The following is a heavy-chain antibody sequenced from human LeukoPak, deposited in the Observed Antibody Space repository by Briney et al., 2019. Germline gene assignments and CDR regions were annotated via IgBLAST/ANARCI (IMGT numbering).Heavy chain of an antibody. CDR3: ARHYGGNSYYFDY. V-gene: IGHV3-23*01. CDR2: ISGSVGST. J-gene: IGHJ4*02. D-gene: IGHD4-23*01. Sequence: GGSLRLSCAASGFTFTSYAMSWVRQAPGQGLEWVSAISGSVGSTYYADSVKGRFTISRDNSKNTLYLQMSSLRAEDTAVYYCARHYGGNSYYFDYWGQGTLVTVSS. CDR1: GFTFTSYA.